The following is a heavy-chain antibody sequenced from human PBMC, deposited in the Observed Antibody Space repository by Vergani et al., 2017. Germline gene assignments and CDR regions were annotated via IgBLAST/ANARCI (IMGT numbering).Heavy chain of an antibody. CDR2: IYYRGST. Sequence: QVQLQESGPGLVKPSQTLSLTCTVSGGSISSGDYYWSWIRQPPGKGLEWIGYIYYRGSTYYNPSLKSRVTISVDTSKNQFSLKLSSVTAADTAVYYCARDRVLWFGELLGFDYWGQGTLVTVSS. CDR1: GGSISSGDYY. J-gene: IGHJ4*02. V-gene: IGHV4-30-4*01. D-gene: IGHD3-10*01. CDR3: ARDRVLWFGELLGFDY.